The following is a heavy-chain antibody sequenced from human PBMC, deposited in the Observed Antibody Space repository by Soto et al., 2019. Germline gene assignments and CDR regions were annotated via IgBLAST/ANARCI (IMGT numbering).Heavy chain of an antibody. CDR1: GFTFSTYA. Sequence: ESGGGVVQPGRSLRLSCAASGFTFSTYAIHWVRQAPSKGLEWVAVISYDGRNKYYADSVKGRFTISRDNSKKTLYLQMNSLRVEDTAVYYCARNEYSGSSDYWGQGTLVTVSS. J-gene: IGHJ4*02. V-gene: IGHV3-30*04. CDR2: ISYDGRNK. CDR3: ARNEYSGSSDY. D-gene: IGHD6-6*01.